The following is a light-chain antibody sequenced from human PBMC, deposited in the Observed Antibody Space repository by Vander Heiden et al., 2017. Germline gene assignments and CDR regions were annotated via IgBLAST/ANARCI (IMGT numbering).Light chain of an antibody. CDR3: QSCDSSNQVV. CDR1: SGSIASNY. V-gene: IGLV6-57*01. CDR2: ENN. J-gene: IGLJ2*01. Sequence: NFMLTQPHSVSESPGKTVTISCTRSSGSIASNYVQWYQQRPGSSPTTVINENNQRPSGVPDRFSGSIDSSSTSASLTISGLKTEDEAYYYCQSCDSSNQVVFGGGTKLTVL.